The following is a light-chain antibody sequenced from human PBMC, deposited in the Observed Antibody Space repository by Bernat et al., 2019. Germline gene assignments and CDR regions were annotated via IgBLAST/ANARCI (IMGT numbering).Light chain of an antibody. CDR2: SAS. CDR3: LQANIYPLT. Sequence: AIQMTQSPSSLSASVGDRVTITCRASQDIGNELGWYQQKTGKAPKLLIYSASTLQSGVPTRFSGSGSSRDFTLTVSRLRPEDFATYYCLQANIYPLTFGGGTKVEIK. J-gene: IGKJ4*01. CDR1: QDIGNE. V-gene: IGKV1-6*01.